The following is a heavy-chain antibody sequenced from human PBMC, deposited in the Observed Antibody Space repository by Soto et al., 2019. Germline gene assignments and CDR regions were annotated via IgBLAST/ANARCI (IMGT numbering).Heavy chain of an antibody. J-gene: IGHJ4*02. Sequence: QVQLVQSGAEEKKPGASVKVSCKASGYTFTSYAMHWVRQAPGQRLEWMGWINAGNGNTKYSQKFQGRVTITRDTHEXXAYMERSGLRSEDTAVYYCARDHFLAAAGTGGFDYWGQGTLVTVSS. CDR3: ARDHFLAAAGTGGFDY. CDR2: INAGNGNT. D-gene: IGHD6-13*01. CDR1: GYTFTSYA. V-gene: IGHV1-3*05.